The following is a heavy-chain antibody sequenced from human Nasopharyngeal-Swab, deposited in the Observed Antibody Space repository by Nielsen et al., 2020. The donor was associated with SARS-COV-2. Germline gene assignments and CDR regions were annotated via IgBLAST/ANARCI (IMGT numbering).Heavy chain of an antibody. CDR1: GFTFSSYS. V-gene: IGHV3-21*01. Sequence: GGSLRLSCAASGFTFSSYSMNWVRQAPGKGLEWVSSISSSSSYIYYADSVKGRFTISRDNAKNSLYLQMNSLRAEDTAVYYCARGDILTPYYFDYWGQGTLVTVSS. D-gene: IGHD3-9*01. CDR3: ARGDILTPYYFDY. J-gene: IGHJ4*02. CDR2: ISSSSSYI.